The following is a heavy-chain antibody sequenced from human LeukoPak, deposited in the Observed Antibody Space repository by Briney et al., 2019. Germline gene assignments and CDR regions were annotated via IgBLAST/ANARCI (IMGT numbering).Heavy chain of an antibody. Sequence: PGRSLRLSCAASGFTFDDYAMHWVRQAPGKGLEWVSGISWNSGSIGHADSVKGRFTISRDNAKNSLYLQMNSLRAEDTALYYCAKGGAIFGPFDPWGQGTLVTVSS. CDR1: GFTFDDYA. D-gene: IGHD3-3*01. V-gene: IGHV3-9*01. J-gene: IGHJ5*02. CDR2: ISWNSGSI. CDR3: AKGGAIFGPFDP.